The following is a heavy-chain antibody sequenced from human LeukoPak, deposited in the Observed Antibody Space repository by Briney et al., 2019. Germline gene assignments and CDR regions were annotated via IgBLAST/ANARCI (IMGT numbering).Heavy chain of an antibody. CDR3: AKGGENDILTGSEDRYYYYYMDV. Sequence: GGSLRLSCAASGFTFSSYEMNWVRQAPGRGLEWVSFISRSGTTIYYADSVKGRFTISRDNAKNSLYLQMNSLRAEDTAVYYCAKGGENDILTGSEDRYYYYYMDVWGKGTTVTISS. J-gene: IGHJ6*03. D-gene: IGHD3-9*01. CDR2: ISRSGTTI. V-gene: IGHV3-48*03. CDR1: GFTFSSYE.